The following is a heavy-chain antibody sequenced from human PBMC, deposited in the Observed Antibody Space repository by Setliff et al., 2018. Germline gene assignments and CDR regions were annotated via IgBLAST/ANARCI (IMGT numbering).Heavy chain of an antibody. D-gene: IGHD3-22*01. CDR2: IYYSGST. V-gene: IGHV4-61*08. CDR3: ARDHYDSSGPLDFDI. CDR1: GGSISSGGYY. J-gene: IGHJ3*02. Sequence: PSETLSLTCTVSGGSISSGGYYWSWIRQHPGKGLEWIGYIYYSGSTNYNPSLKSRVTISVDTSKNQFSLKLSSVTAADTAVYYCARDHYDSSGPLDFDIWGQGTMVT.